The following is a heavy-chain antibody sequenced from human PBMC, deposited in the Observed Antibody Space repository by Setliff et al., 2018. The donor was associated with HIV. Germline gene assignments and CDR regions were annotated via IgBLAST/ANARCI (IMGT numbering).Heavy chain of an antibody. D-gene: IGHD1-26*01. V-gene: IGHV3-21*01. Sequence: PRRTRAASGFTFSSYSMNWVRQAPGRGLEWVSSITSSGSYIYYADSVKGRFTISRDNAKSSLYLQMNSLRAEDTAVYYCARVKPHLRRSGTYWIVDYWGQGTLVTVSS. CDR1: GFTFSSYS. J-gene: IGHJ4*02. CDR2: ITSSGSYI. CDR3: ARVKPHLRRSGTYWIVDY.